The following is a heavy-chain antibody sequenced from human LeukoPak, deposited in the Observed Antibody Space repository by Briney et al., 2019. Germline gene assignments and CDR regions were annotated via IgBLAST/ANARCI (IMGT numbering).Heavy chain of an antibody. Sequence: GGSLRRSCAASGVTFSSYWMSWVRQAPGKGLEWVANIKQDGSEKYYVDSVKGRFTISRDNAKNSLYLQMNSLRAEDTAAYYCAREGRVWFGELLAYNWFDPWGQGTLVTVSS. D-gene: IGHD3-10*01. J-gene: IGHJ5*02. V-gene: IGHV3-7*01. CDR2: IKQDGSEK. CDR1: GVTFSSYW. CDR3: AREGRVWFGELLAYNWFDP.